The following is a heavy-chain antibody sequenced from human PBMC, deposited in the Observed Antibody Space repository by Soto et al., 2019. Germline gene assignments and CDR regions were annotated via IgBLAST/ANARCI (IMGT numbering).Heavy chain of an antibody. V-gene: IGHV1-18*01. J-gene: IGHJ4*02. Sequence: ASVKVSCKASGYTFTSYGISWVRQAPGQGLEWMGWISAYNGNTNYAQKLQGRVTMTTDTSTSTAYMELRSLRSDDTAVYYCARDYYYDSSGYETNFDHWGQGTLVTVSS. CDR2: ISAYNGNT. D-gene: IGHD3-22*01. CDR3: ARDYYYDSSGYETNFDH. CDR1: GYTFTSYG.